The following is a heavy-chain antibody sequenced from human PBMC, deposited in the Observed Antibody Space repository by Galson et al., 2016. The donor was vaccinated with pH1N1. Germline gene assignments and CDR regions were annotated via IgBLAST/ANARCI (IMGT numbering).Heavy chain of an antibody. CDR2: ILYDGTNE. V-gene: IGHV3-30-3*01. D-gene: IGHD5-12*01. Sequence: SLRLSCAASGFSFSSYAMHWVRQAPGRGLEWVAVILYDGTNEYYADSVTGRFTISRDNSKSMLYLQMNNLRPEDTAVYYCARDSKYSAHDLFYWGQGTLVSVAS. CDR1: GFSFSSYA. J-gene: IGHJ4*02. CDR3: ARDSKYSAHDLFY.